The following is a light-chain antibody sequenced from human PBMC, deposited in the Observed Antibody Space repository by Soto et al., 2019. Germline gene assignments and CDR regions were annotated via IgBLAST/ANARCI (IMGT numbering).Light chain of an antibody. CDR3: GSYAGTKNFVV. V-gene: IGLV2-14*01. CDR1: SSDVGGYNY. Sequence: QSALTQPASVSGSPGQSITISCTGTSSDVGGYNYVSWYQQHPGKAPKLMIYAVTDRPSGVSSRFSGSKSGNTASLTVSGLQAEDEADYFCGSYAGTKNFVVFGGGTKLTVL. J-gene: IGLJ2*01. CDR2: AVT.